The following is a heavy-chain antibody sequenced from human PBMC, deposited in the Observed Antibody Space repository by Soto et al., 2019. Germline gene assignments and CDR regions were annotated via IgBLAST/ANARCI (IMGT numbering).Heavy chain of an antibody. D-gene: IGHD3-10*01. CDR3: ARTLGGPRASGSRYYYYYGMDV. Sequence: QVQLQQWGAGLLKPSETLSLTCAVYGGSFSGYYWSWIRQPPGKGLEWIGEINHSGSTNYNPSLKSRVTISVDTSKNQFSLKLSSVTAADTAVYYCARTLGGPRASGSRYYYYYGMDVWGQGTTVTVSS. CDR1: GGSFSGYY. CDR2: INHSGST. V-gene: IGHV4-34*01. J-gene: IGHJ6*02.